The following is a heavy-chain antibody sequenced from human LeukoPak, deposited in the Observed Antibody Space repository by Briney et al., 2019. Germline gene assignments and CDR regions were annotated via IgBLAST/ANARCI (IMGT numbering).Heavy chain of an antibody. J-gene: IGHJ3*02. CDR2: ISGSGGRT. CDR3: AKQAGSIAYYDAFDI. D-gene: IGHD3-16*01. Sequence: GGSLRLSCAASGFTFSNFAMSWVRQAPGKGLEWVSVISGSGGRTDYVDSVKGRFTISRDKPKNTLFLQMDSLRGEDTAVNYCAKQAGSIAYYDAFDIWGQGTTVTVPS. CDR1: GFTFSNFA. V-gene: IGHV3-23*01.